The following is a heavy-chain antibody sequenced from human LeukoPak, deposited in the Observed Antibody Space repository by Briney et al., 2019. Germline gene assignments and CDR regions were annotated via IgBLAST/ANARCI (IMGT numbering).Heavy chain of an antibody. CDR1: GFTVSGNY. Sequence: GGSLRLSCAASGFTVSGNYMSWVRQAPGKGLEWVAVISYDGSNKYYADSVKGRFTISRDNSKNTLYLQMNSLRVDDTAVYYCARSSDSSDLGYWGQGTLVTVSS. CDR3: ARSSDSSDLGY. J-gene: IGHJ4*02. D-gene: IGHD6-25*01. CDR2: ISYDGSNK. V-gene: IGHV3-30*03.